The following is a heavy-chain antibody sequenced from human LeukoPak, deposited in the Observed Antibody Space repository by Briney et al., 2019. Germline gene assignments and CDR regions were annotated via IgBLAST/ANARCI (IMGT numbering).Heavy chain of an antibody. CDR2: IRYDGSNK. V-gene: IGHV3-30*02. CDR1: GFTFSSYG. CDR3: VRDHYYSMDV. J-gene: IGHJ6*03. Sequence: PGGSLRLSCAASGFTFSSYGMHWVRQAPGKGLEWVAFIRYDGSNKYYADSVKGRFTISRDNSKNTLYLQMNSLRADDTAIYYCVRDHYYSMDVWGKGTTVTISS.